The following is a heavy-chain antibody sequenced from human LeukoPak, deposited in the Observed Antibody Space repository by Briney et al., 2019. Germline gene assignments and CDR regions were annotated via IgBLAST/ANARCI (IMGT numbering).Heavy chain of an antibody. J-gene: IGHJ4*02. Sequence: SETLSLTCTVSGGSISSYYWSWIRQPPGKGLEWIGYIYTSGSTNYNPSLKSRVTISVDTSKNQLSLKLSSVTAADTAVYYCARLAWELPGFDYWGQGTLVTVSS. CDR2: IYTSGST. D-gene: IGHD1-26*01. V-gene: IGHV4-4*09. CDR3: ARLAWELPGFDY. CDR1: GGSISSYY.